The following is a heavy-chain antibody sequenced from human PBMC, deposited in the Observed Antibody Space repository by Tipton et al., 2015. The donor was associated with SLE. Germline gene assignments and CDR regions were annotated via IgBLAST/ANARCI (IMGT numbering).Heavy chain of an antibody. CDR2: MYHSGTT. Sequence: TLSLTCTVSDYSIKRGFYWGWIRQSPGKGLEWIVNMYHSGTTYYNPSLKSRVTISLDMSKNQYSLRVKSVTAADTAVYYCVREGGMRSHYTDWGQGILATVSS. V-gene: IGHV4-38-2*02. CDR1: DYSIKRGFY. J-gene: IGHJ4*02. D-gene: IGHD1-26*01. CDR3: VREGGMRSHYTD.